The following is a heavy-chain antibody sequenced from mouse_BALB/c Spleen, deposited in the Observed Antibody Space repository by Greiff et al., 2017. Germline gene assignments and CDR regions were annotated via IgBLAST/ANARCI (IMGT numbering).Heavy chain of an antibody. V-gene: IGHV5-15*02. J-gene: IGHJ4*01. D-gene: IGHD4-1*01. CDR1: GFTFSDYG. CDR3: ARPGTSAMDY. Sequence: EVKVVESGGGLVQPGGSRKLSCAASGFTFSDYGMAWVRQAPGKGPEWVAFISNLAYSIYYADTVTGRFTISRENAKNTLYLEMSSLRSEDTAMYYCARPGTSAMDYWGQGTSVTVSS. CDR2: ISNLAYSI.